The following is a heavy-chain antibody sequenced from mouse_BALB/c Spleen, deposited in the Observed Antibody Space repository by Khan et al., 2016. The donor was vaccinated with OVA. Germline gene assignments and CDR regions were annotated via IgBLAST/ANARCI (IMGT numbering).Heavy chain of an antibody. V-gene: IGHV3-2*02. Sequence: EVQLVEPGPGLVKPSQSLSLTCTVTGYSITSDYAWNWIRQFPGNKLEWMGYIGYSGSTNYNPALKSRISITRDTSKNQFFLQLNSVTTEDTATYYCARDGSRYNYAMDYWGQGISVTVSS. CDR3: ARDGSRYNYAMDY. J-gene: IGHJ4*01. CDR2: IGYSGST. D-gene: IGHD2-3*01. CDR1: GYSITSDYA.